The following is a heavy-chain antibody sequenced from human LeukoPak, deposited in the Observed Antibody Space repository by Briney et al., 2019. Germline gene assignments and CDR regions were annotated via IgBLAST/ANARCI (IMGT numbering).Heavy chain of an antibody. CDR1: GGSISSGGYY. D-gene: IGHD3-9*01. Sequence: SETLSLTCTVSGGSISSGGYYWGWIRQPPGKGLEWIGSIYYSGSTYYNPSLKSRVTVSVDTSKNQFSLKLSSVTAADTAVYYCAGAAGYDYDILTGYRSDWFDPWGQGTLVTVSS. CDR3: AGAAGYDYDILTGYRSDWFDP. J-gene: IGHJ5*02. CDR2: IYYSGST. V-gene: IGHV4-39*01.